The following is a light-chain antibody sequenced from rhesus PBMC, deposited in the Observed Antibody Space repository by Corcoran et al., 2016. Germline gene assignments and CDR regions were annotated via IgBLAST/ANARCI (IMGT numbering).Light chain of an antibody. V-gene: IGKV3-53*01. CDR3: QKYSSSPPFT. CDR1: QSVGNS. CDR2: AAS. Sequence: QIILTQSPATLSLSPGERATLSCRASQSVGNSLAWYQQTPGQAPRLLIYAASKRATGRPDRFSGSGSGTEFTHTSSSLEPEEFAVYYCQKYSSSPPFTFGPGTKLDI. J-gene: IGKJ3*01.